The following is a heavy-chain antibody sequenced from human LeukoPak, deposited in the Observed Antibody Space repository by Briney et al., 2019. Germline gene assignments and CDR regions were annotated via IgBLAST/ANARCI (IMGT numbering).Heavy chain of an antibody. J-gene: IGHJ4*02. V-gene: IGHV3-30*18. CDR1: KFTFSNYG. Sequence: PGRSLRLSCTASKFTFSNYGMHWVRQAPGKGLEWVAVISYDGSNKYYADSVKGRFTISRDNSKNTLYLQMNSLRAEDTAVYYCAKDMLRYDSSGYQDYWGQGTLVTVSS. CDR2: ISYDGSNK. CDR3: AKDMLRYDSSGYQDY. D-gene: IGHD3-22*01.